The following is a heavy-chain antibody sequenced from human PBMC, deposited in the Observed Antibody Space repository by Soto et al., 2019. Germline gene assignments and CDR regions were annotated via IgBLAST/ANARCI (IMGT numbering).Heavy chain of an antibody. Sequence: GATGSYCRSGSWIRQSRGKGLEWIGYIYDSGSNYCHPFLKSRVTISVDRSKNQFSLKLSSVTAADTVIYTGTTEIDP. CDR2: IYDSGSN. V-gene: IGHV4-30-2*06. D-gene: IGHD2-2*01. CDR1: GATGSYCRS. CDR3: TTEIDP. J-gene: IGHJ5*02.